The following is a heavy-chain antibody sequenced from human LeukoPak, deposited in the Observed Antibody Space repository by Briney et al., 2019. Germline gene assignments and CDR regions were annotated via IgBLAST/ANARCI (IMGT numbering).Heavy chain of an antibody. CDR1: GFTFSSYA. J-gene: IGHJ4*02. CDR3: AKDPDSSSWYRVTIAVDDY. V-gene: IGHV3-23*01. Sequence: PGGSLRLSCAASGFTFSSYAMSWVRQAPGKGLEWVSAISGSGGSTYYADSVKGRFTISRDNSKNTLYLQMNSLRAEDTAVDYCAKDPDSSSWYRVTIAVDDYWGQGTLVTVSS. D-gene: IGHD6-13*01. CDR2: ISGSGGST.